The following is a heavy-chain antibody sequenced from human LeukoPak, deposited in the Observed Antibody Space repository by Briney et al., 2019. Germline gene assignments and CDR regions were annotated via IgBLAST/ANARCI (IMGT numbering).Heavy chain of an antibody. Sequence: GGSLRLSCEASGFTFSSYSMNWVRQAPGKGLEWVSSIDRSSSDRFYADSVKGRFTISRDDAKKSLYLEMNSLRAEDTAVYYCGRDGGSTVAIDYWGQGTLVTVSS. V-gene: IGHV3-21*01. CDR3: GRDGGSTVAIDY. CDR2: IDRSSSDR. D-gene: IGHD4-17*01. J-gene: IGHJ4*02. CDR1: GFTFSSYS.